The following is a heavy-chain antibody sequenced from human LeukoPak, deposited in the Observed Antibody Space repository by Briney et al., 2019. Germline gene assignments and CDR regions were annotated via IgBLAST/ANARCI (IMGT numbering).Heavy chain of an antibody. D-gene: IGHD3-10*01. Sequence: GGSLRLSCAASGFTFSSYWMSWVRQAPGKGLEWVANIKQDGSEKYYVDSVKGRFTISRDNAKNSLYLQMNSLRAEDTAVYYCARYYYGSGSYYKGPHFFDYWGQGTLVTVSS. CDR2: IKQDGSEK. CDR3: ARYYYGSGSYYKGPHFFDY. J-gene: IGHJ4*02. V-gene: IGHV3-7*01. CDR1: GFTFSSYW.